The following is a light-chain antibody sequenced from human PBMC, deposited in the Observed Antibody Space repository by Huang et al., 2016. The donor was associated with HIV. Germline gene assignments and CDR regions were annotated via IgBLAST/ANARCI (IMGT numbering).Light chain of an antibody. V-gene: IGKV1-39*01. CDR1: QSFSSS. Sequence: DIQMTQSPSSLSASVGDRVTISCRSSQSFSSSLNWYQQRPCKAPNLLIYAASSLQSGVPSRFSGSGSGTDFSLTINSLQPEDFATYYCQQSDSTPYTFGQGTKLEIK. J-gene: IGKJ2*01. CDR3: QQSDSTPYT. CDR2: AAS.